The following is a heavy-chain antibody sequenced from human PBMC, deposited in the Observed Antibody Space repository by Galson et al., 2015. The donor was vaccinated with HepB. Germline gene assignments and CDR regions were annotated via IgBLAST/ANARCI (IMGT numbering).Heavy chain of an antibody. D-gene: IGHD3-3*01. CDR2: LSSGGGGTT. V-gene: IGHV3-23*01. CDR3: VKNELPRDFWNNYVTYYMDV. J-gene: IGHJ6*03. CDR1: GFTFGNYA. Sequence: SLRLSCAASGFTFGNYAMSWVRQGPGKGLEWVSTLSSGGGGTTYYADSVQGRFPISRDNSKSTLYLQMNSLRAEDTAVYYCVKNELPRDFWNNYVTYYMDVRGKGTTVTVSS.